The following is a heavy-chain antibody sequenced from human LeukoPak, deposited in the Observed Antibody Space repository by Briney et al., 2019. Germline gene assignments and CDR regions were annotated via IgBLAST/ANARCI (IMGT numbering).Heavy chain of an antibody. V-gene: IGHV4-4*09. Sequence: SETLSLTWTVSGGSISSYCGSWIRQPPGKGLEWIGYIYTSGSTNYNPSLKSRVSISVDTSKNQFSLKLSSVTAADTAVYYCARDIQLDNWFDPWGQGTLVTVSS. CDR1: GGSISSYC. D-gene: IGHD1-1*01. CDR2: IYTSGST. CDR3: ARDIQLDNWFDP. J-gene: IGHJ5*02.